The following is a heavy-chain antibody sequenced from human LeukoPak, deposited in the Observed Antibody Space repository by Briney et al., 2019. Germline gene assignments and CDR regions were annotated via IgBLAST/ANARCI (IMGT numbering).Heavy chain of an antibody. CDR2: ITSSGNYK. CDR3: ARVDHTEAFET. D-gene: IGHD1-14*01. Sequence: GGSLRLSCAASGFTFSTYTMNWVRQAPGKGLEWVSSITSSGNYKYYGDPVKGRFAISRDNAKNSLYLEMNSLRVEDTAVYYCARVDHTEAFETWGQGTVVTVS. V-gene: IGHV3-21*01. CDR1: GFTFSTYT. J-gene: IGHJ3*02.